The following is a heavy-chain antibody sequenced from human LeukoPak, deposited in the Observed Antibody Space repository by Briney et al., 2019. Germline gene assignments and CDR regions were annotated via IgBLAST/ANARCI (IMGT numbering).Heavy chain of an antibody. CDR2: IHTSGSN. CDR3: ARLSAAVHLGAFDL. Sequence: SETLSLTCAVSGVSISPYYWAWIRQPPVKVLEFIGYIHTSGSNNQYPSLKSRVTISVDKSKNHFSLRLTSVTAADTAVYYCARLSAAVHLGAFDLWGQGTMVTVSS. CDR1: GVSISPYY. J-gene: IGHJ3*01. D-gene: IGHD3-3*01. V-gene: IGHV4-4*09.